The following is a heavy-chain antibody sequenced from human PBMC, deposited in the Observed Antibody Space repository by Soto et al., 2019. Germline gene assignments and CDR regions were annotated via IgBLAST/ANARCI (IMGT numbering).Heavy chain of an antibody. CDR2: ISTSSGDT. CDR1: GYTFNRYA. CDR3: ARDIQDCSGGSCGYYFDY. V-gene: IGHV1-3*04. Sequence: VHLVQSGAEVKKPGASVKVSCKASGYTFNRYAIHWVRQAPGQSLEGMGWISTSSGDTKYSEKIQGRATITRDTSASTAYLELGSLSSEDTAVYYCARDIQDCSGGSCGYYFDYWGQGTLVTVSA. D-gene: IGHD2-15*01. J-gene: IGHJ4*02.